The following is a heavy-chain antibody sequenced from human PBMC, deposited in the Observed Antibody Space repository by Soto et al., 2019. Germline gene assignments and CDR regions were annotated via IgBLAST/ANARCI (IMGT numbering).Heavy chain of an antibody. Sequence: GGSLRLSCAASGFTFSSYAMHWVRQAPGKGLEWVAVISYDGSNKYYADSVKGRFTISRDNSKNTLHLQMNSLRAEDTAVYYCARDQDYSNYYGMDVWGQGTTVTVSS. J-gene: IGHJ6*02. CDR1: GFTFSSYA. D-gene: IGHD4-4*01. CDR3: ARDQDYSNYYGMDV. CDR2: ISYDGSNK. V-gene: IGHV3-30-3*01.